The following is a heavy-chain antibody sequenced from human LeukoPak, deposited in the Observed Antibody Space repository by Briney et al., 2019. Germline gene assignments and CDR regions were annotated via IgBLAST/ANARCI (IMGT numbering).Heavy chain of an antibody. D-gene: IGHD3-10*01. CDR3: AKDLGMVRGVIITTFDY. CDR2: ISGSGGST. V-gene: IGHV3-23*01. CDR1: GFTFSSYA. J-gene: IGHJ4*02. Sequence: GGSLRLSCAAAGFTFSSYAMSWVRQAPGKGLEWVSAISGSGGSTYYADSVKGRFTISRYNSKNTLYLQMNSLRAEDTAVYYCAKDLGMVRGVIITTFDYWGQGTLVTVSS.